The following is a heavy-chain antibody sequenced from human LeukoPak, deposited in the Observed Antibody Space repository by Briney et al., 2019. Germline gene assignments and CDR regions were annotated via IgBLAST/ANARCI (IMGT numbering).Heavy chain of an antibody. J-gene: IGHJ3*02. CDR3: ASHRPGRDAFDI. D-gene: IGHD2-15*01. CDR2: IYYSGST. Sequence: ASETLSLTCTVSGGSISSYYWSWIRQPPGKGLEWIGYIYYSGSTNYNPSLKSRVTISVDTSKNQFSLKLSSVTAADTAVYYCASHRPGRDAFDIWGQGTMVTVSS. CDR1: GGSISSYY. V-gene: IGHV4-59*01.